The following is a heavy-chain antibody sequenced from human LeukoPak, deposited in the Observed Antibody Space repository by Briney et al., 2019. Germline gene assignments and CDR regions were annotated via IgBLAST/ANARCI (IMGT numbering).Heavy chain of an antibody. Sequence: GGSLRLSCAASGFTFSSYSMNWVRQAPGKGLEWVSSISSSSSYIYYADSVKGRFTISRDNAKNSLYLQMNSLRAEDTAVYYCARGLGGNLRGYCSSTSCPDAFDIWGQGTMVTVSS. CDR3: ARGLGGNLRGYCSSTSCPDAFDI. V-gene: IGHV3-21*01. J-gene: IGHJ3*02. CDR1: GFTFSSYS. D-gene: IGHD2-2*01. CDR2: ISSSSSYI.